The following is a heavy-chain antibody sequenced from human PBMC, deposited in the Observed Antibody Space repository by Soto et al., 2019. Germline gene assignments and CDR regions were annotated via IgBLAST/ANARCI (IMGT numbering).Heavy chain of an antibody. CDR2: FGVGGNYI. CDR3: AKDAISGNQVWDYFDY. D-gene: IGHD7-27*01. J-gene: IGHJ4*02. CDR1: GFTFSNYA. V-gene: IGHV3-23*01. Sequence: GGTLRLFCAASGFTFSNYAMNWVRQAPGKGLEWVSGFGVGGNYIYYADSVKGRFTISRDNSKNTLYLQMNSLRAEDTAVYYCAKDAISGNQVWDYFDYWGQGTPVTAPQ.